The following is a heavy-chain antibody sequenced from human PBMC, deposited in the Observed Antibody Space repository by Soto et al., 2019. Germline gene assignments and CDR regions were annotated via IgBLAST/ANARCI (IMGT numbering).Heavy chain of an antibody. CDR1: GYTFTSYD. Sequence: ASVKVSCKASGYTFTSYDINWVRQATGQGLEWMGWMNPNSGNTGYAQKFRGRVTMTRNTSISTAYMELSSLRSEDTAVYYCARAIEKDIVVVVAAAYCYYMDVWGRGTTVTVSS. D-gene: IGHD2-15*01. CDR2: MNPNSGNT. V-gene: IGHV1-8*01. CDR3: ARAIEKDIVVVVAAAYCYYMDV. J-gene: IGHJ6*03.